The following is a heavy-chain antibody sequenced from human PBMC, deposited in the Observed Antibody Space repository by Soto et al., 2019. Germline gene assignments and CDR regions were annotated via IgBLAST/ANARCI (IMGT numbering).Heavy chain of an antibody. D-gene: IGHD3-10*01. Sequence: PGGSLRLSCAASGFTFISYGMHWVRQAPCKGLEWVAVISYDGSNKYYADSVKGRFTISRDNSKNTLYLQMNSLRAEDTAVYYCAKDLYYGSGSDPTYYYYYMDVWGKGTTVTVSS. V-gene: IGHV3-30*18. CDR3: AKDLYYGSGSDPTYYYYYMDV. CDR1: GFTFISYG. J-gene: IGHJ6*03. CDR2: ISYDGSNK.